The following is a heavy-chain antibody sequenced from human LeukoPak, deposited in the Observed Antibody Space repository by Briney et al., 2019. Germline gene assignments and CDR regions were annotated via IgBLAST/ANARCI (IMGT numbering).Heavy chain of an antibody. D-gene: IGHD3-10*01. CDR1: GGTFSSYA. V-gene: IGHV1-69*13. J-gene: IGHJ6*04. CDR2: IIPIFGTA. Sequence: GASVKVSCKASGGTFSSYAISWVRQAPGQGLEWMGGIIPIFGTANYAQKFQGRVTITADESTSTAYMELSSLRSGDTAVYYCARDRPPSGYYYGMDVWGKGTTVTVS. CDR3: ARDRPPSGYYYGMDV.